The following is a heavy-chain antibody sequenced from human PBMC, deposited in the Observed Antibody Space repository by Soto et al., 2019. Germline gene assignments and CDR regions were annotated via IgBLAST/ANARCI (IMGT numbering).Heavy chain of an antibody. CDR1: GGSISSSNW. CDR3: AIDTSSAGIRFDP. D-gene: IGHD6-13*01. Sequence: SETLSLTCAVSGGSISSSNWWSWVRQPPGKGLEWIWEIYHSGSTNYNPSLKSRVTISVDKSKNQFSLKLSSVTAADTAVYYCAIDTSSAGIRFDPWGQGILVTVSS. CDR2: IYHSGST. V-gene: IGHV4-4*02. J-gene: IGHJ5*02.